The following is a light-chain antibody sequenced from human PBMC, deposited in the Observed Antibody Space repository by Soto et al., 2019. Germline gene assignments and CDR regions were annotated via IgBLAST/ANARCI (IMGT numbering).Light chain of an antibody. CDR2: GAS. J-gene: IGKJ2*01. CDR3: PQYGSAPYT. V-gene: IGKV3-20*01. CDR1: QSVTSNS. Sequence: ERVLTQSPGTLSLSPGERTTLSCRASQSVTSNSLAWYQQKPGQAPRLLIYGASSRATGIPDRFSGSGSGTDFTLTISRLEPEDFAVYYCPQYGSAPYTLGQGTTLEIQ.